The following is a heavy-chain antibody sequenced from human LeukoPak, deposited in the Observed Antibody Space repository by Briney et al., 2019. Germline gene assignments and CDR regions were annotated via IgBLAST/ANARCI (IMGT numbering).Heavy chain of an antibody. D-gene: IGHD5-12*01. CDR3: ARVYSGYDLYFEFDP. V-gene: IGHV1-2*06. CDR2: INPNSGGT. CDR1: GYTFTSYY. J-gene: IGHJ5*02. Sequence: GASVKVSCKASGYTFTSYYMHWVRQAPGQGLEWMGRINPNSGGTNYAQKFQGRVTMTRDTSISTAYMELSRLRSDDTAVYYCARVYSGYDLYFEFDPWGQGTLVTVSS.